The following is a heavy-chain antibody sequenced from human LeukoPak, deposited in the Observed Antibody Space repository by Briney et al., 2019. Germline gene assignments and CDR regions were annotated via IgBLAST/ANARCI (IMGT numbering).Heavy chain of an antibody. Sequence: PGGSLRLSCEASGFTFSSYSLNWVRQAPGKGLEWVAVISYDGSNKYYADSVKGRFTISRDNSKNTLYLQMNSLRAEDTAVYYCARYGDSIVVVPAALDYWGQGTLVTVSS. CDR2: ISYDGSNK. J-gene: IGHJ4*02. CDR3: ARYGDSIVVVPAALDY. V-gene: IGHV3-30*03. D-gene: IGHD2-2*01. CDR1: GFTFSSYS.